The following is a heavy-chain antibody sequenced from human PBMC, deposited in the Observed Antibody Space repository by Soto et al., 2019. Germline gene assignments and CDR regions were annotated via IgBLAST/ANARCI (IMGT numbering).Heavy chain of an antibody. J-gene: IGHJ3*01. CDR2: IIPIFGTA. CDR1: GGTFSSYA. V-gene: IGHV1-69*13. D-gene: IGHD2-15*01. CDR3: ARDPVARRGLPGAFDF. Sequence: SVKVSCKASGGTFSSYAISWVRQAPGQGLEWMGGIIPIFGTANYAQKFQGRVTITADESTSTAYMELSSLRSEDTAVYYCARDPVARRGLPGAFDFWSQGTMLTVSS.